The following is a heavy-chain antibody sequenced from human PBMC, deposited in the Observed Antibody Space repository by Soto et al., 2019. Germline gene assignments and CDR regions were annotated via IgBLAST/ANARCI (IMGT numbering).Heavy chain of an antibody. J-gene: IGHJ5*02. V-gene: IGHV3-30*18. Sequence: QAQLVESGGGVVQPGRSLRLSCVDSGFTFSSYGMHWVRQAPGKGLEWVAGISYDGRNEFYEDSVKGRFTISRDNSKSTLYLQMNSLRPEDTAVYYCAKDGYYYDSRGYYVCDHWGQGALDIVSS. CDR1: GFTFSSYG. CDR3: AKDGYYYDSRGYYVCDH. CDR2: ISYDGRNE. D-gene: IGHD3-22*01.